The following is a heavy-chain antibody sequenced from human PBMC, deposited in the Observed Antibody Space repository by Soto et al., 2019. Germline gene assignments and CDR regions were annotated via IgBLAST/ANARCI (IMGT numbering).Heavy chain of an antibody. V-gene: IGHV1-18*01. J-gene: IGHJ4*02. CDR1: GYTFSNFG. D-gene: IGHD2-8*01. Sequence: QVQLVQSGGEVNKPGASVKVSCKASGYTFSNFGLSWVRQAPGQGLELMGWISPYNGNTNYAQKLKRRITMTKETSKSTAYMELRSLRYDDTAVYYCARDRLGVSVTGGGFDSWGQGTLVTVSS. CDR3: ARDRLGVSVTGGGFDS. CDR2: ISPYNGNT.